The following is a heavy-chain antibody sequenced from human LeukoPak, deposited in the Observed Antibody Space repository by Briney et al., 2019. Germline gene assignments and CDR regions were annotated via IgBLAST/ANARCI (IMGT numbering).Heavy chain of an antibody. CDR2: MNQDGSKI. D-gene: IGHD3-22*01. Sequence: PGGSLRLSCAASGFTFSSYWMTWVRQAPGKGLEWVANMNQDGSKIYYVDSLKGRFTISRDNPKNSLYLQMNGLRAEDTAVYYCARGSSGYYIGYFDFWGQGTLVTVSS. CDR3: ARGSSGYYIGYFDF. J-gene: IGHJ4*02. CDR1: GFTFSSYW. V-gene: IGHV3-7*01.